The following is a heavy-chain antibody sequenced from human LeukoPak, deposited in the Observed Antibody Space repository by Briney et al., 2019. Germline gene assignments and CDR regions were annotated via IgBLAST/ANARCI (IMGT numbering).Heavy chain of an antibody. Sequence: SETLSLTCVVSGGSISSSNWWSWVRQPPGKGLEWIAEIYHTGSTNYNPSLESRVTISIDKSKNQFSLNLSSVTAADTAVYYCARDHCISTSCIIVDAFDLWGRGTLVTVSS. D-gene: IGHD2-2*01. CDR1: GGSISSSNW. CDR2: IYHTGST. V-gene: IGHV4-4*02. CDR3: ARDHCISTSCIIVDAFDL. J-gene: IGHJ3*01.